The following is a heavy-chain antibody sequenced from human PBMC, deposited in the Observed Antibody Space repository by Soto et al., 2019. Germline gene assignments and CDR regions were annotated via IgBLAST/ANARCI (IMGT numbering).Heavy chain of an antibody. Sequence: QVQVVESAGGVVQPGGSLRLSCAASGFTFSTSAMHWVRQAPGNGLEWMAMISKGGNKKYYADSVKSRFTISSGISESTLYLQMNSLRTEDPAVYYCAREEFEAGRGHFGYWGQGTLVSVSS. J-gene: IGHJ4*02. CDR3: AREEFEAGRGHFGY. CDR1: GFTFSTSA. D-gene: IGHD6-13*01. CDR2: ISKGGNKK. V-gene: IGHV3-30-3*01.